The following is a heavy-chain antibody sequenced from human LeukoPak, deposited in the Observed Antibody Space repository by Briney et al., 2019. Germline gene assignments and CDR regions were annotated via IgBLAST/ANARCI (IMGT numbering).Heavy chain of an antibody. V-gene: IGHV3-23*01. Sequence: GGSLRLSCAASGFTFSNYALTWVRQAPGKGLEWLSSISGSGGSTYYADSVKGRFTISRDNSKNTLYLQMNSLRAEDTAVYYCAKEVAAAAGTDNRGDDYWGQGTLVTVSS. CDR3: AKEVAAAAGTDNRGDDY. CDR2: ISGSGGST. D-gene: IGHD6-13*01. J-gene: IGHJ4*02. CDR1: GFTFSNYA.